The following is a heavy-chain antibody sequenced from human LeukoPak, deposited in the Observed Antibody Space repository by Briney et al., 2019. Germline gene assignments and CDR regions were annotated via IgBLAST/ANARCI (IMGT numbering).Heavy chain of an antibody. CDR3: AKTTSTWMRNYFDP. CDR2: VFYNGNT. J-gene: IGHJ5*02. D-gene: IGHD6-13*01. Sequence: SETLSLTCTVSGGSISSYYWSWIRQPPGKGLDWIGHVFYNGNTYSNPSLKSRVTISVDTSKNQFSLKLRSLTAADTAVYFCAKTTSTWMRNYFDPWGQGTLVTISS. V-gene: IGHV4-59*12. CDR1: GGSISSYY.